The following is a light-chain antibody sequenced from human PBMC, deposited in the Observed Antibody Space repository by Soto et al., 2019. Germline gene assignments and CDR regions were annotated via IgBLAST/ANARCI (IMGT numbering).Light chain of an antibody. J-gene: IGKJ4*01. CDR3: QHYNTQSIT. CDR1: ENIFKF. CDR2: AAS. Sequence: DIQLIQSPATLSASVGDRITITCRASENIFKFLAWYQQRSGRAPNLLIYAASDLETGVPSRFSGRGSGTEFTLTIDSLQPDDSATYYCQHYNTQSITFGRGTKVDVK. V-gene: IGKV1-5*01.